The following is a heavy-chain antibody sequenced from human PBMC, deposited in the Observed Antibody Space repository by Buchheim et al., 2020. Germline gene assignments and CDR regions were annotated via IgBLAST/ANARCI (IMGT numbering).Heavy chain of an antibody. V-gene: IGHV3-11*06. CDR1: GFTFSDYY. J-gene: IGHJ6*02. CDR2: ISSSSSYT. Sequence: QVQLVESGGGLVKPGGSLRLSCAASGFTFSDYYMSWIRQAPGKGLEWVSYISSSSSYTNYADSVKGRFTISRVNAKNSLYLQMNSLRAEDTAVYYCARDLSKGDFWSGYAVYGMDVWGQGTT. D-gene: IGHD3-3*01. CDR3: ARDLSKGDFWSGYAVYGMDV.